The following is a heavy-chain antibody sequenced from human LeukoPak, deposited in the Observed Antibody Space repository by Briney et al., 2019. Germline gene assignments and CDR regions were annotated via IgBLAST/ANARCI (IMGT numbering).Heavy chain of an antibody. J-gene: IGHJ6*02. CDR1: GFTFSSYS. Sequence: PGGSLRLSCAASGFTFSSYSMNWVRQAPGKGLEWVSSISSSSSYIYYADSVKGRFTISRDNAKNSLYLQMNSLRAEDTAVYYCAREGSGMVRGSPVNYGMDVWGQGTTVTVSS. CDR3: AREGSGMVRGSPVNYGMDV. CDR2: ISSSSSYI. V-gene: IGHV3-21*01. D-gene: IGHD3-10*01.